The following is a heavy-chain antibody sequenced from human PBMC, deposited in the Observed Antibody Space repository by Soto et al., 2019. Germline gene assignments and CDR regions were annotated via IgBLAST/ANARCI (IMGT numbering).Heavy chain of an antibody. CDR3: AKEQSSGYYRVVDH. D-gene: IGHD6-19*01. CDR1: GFSLSSCG. J-gene: IGHJ4*02. V-gene: IGHV3-30*18. CDR2: ITYDGGSE. Sequence: QVQVVESGGGVVQPGRSLRLSCAASGFSLSSCGLHWVRQAPGKGLEWVGVITYDGGSEHYADFVKGRFTISRDSSEKTVYLQMNSLRVEDSAVYYCAKEQSSGYYRVVDHWGQGTLVTGSS.